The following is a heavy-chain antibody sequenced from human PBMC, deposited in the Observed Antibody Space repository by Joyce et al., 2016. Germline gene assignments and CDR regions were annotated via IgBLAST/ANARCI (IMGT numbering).Heavy chain of an antibody. V-gene: IGHV3-30*18. CDR2: ISYDGIAK. CDR1: GLTISNYG. J-gene: IGHJ4*02. D-gene: IGHD6-25*01. Sequence: QVQLVESGGGVVQPGRSLRLPCAASGLTISNYGVHWVRQAPGKGLEWVAVISYDGIAKYDADSVKGRITISRDNSKNTVFLEMNSLRTEDTAVYYCAKILTATYSSGWFLDYWGQGTLVTVSS. CDR3: AKILTATYSSGWFLDY.